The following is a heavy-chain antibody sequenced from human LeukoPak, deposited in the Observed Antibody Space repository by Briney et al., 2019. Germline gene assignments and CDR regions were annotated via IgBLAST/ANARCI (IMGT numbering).Heavy chain of an antibody. D-gene: IGHD3-10*01. CDR1: GFTFSRYG. CDR3: ARGYPLWFGELLPYDY. Sequence: PGGTLRLSCAASGFTFSRYGMSWVRQAPGKGLEWVSAISGSGVSTYYADSVKGRFTISRDNSKNTLYLQMNSLRAEDTAVYYCARGYPLWFGELLPYDYWGQGTLVTVSS. CDR2: ISGSGVST. J-gene: IGHJ4*02. V-gene: IGHV3-23*01.